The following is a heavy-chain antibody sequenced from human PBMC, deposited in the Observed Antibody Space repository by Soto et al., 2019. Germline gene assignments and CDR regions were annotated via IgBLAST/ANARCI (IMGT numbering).Heavy chain of an antibody. D-gene: IGHD6-13*01. CDR3: ARGIPQQLRDAFDI. V-gene: IGHV3-48*01. J-gene: IGHJ3*02. CDR2: ISSSSSTI. CDR1: GFTFSSYS. Sequence: PGGSLRLSCAASGFTFSSYSMNWVRQAPGKGLEWVSYISSSSSTIYYADSVKGRFTISRDNAKNSLYLQMNSLRAEDTAVYYCARGIPQQLRDAFDIWGQGTMVTVSS.